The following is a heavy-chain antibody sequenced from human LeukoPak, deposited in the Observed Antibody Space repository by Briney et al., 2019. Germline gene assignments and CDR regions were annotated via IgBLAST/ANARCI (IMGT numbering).Heavy chain of an antibody. CDR3: ARRHYNWNDVGDYFDY. V-gene: IGHV4-61*02. CDR1: GDSISSGSYC. J-gene: IGHJ4*02. Sequence: PSETLSLTCPVSGDSISSGSYCWNWVRQPAGKGLEWIGRICASGTTDYNPSLKSRVTISVDTSKNQFSLKLSSVTAADTAVYYCARRHYNWNDVGDYFDYWGQGTLVTVSS. CDR2: ICASGTT. D-gene: IGHD1-20*01.